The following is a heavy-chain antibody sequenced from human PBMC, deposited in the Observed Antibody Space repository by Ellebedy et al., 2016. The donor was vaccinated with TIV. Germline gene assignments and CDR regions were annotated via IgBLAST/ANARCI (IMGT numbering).Heavy chain of an antibody. J-gene: IGHJ5*02. CDR2: IKSKTDGGTT. D-gene: IGHD3-22*01. V-gene: IGHV3-15*05. CDR3: AGSSGSNWFDP. CDR1: GFTFSNAW. Sequence: GESLKISCAASGFTFSNAWMSWVRQAPGKGLEWVGRIKSKTDGGTTDYAAPVKGRFTISRDDSKNTLYLQMNSLRVEDTAVYYCAGSSGSNWFDPWGQGTLVTVSS.